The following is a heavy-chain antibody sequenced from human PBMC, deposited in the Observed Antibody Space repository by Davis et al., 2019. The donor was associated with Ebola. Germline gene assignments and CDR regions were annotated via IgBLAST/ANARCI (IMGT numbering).Heavy chain of an antibody. J-gene: IGHJ4*02. CDR3: ARGRWLQLVVDY. V-gene: IGHV3-53*01. CDR1: GFTVSSNY. D-gene: IGHD5-24*01. Sequence: GGSLRLSCAASGFTVSSNYMSWVRQAPGKGLEWVSVIYSGGSTYYADSVKGRFTISRDNSKNTLYLQMNSLRAEDTAVYYCARGRWLQLVVDYWGQGTLVTVSS. CDR2: IYSGGST.